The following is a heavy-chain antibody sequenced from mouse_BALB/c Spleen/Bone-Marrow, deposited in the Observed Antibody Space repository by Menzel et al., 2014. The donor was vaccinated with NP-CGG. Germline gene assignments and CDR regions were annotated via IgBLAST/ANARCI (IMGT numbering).Heavy chain of an antibody. V-gene: IGHV10-1*02. Sequence: EVQLQESGGGLVQPKGSLKLSCAASGFTFNSYAMNWVRQAPGKGLEWVARIRSKSNNYATYYADSVKDRFTISRDDSQFILLLQMNNFKTEDTAKYYCLGYDGFFWFPYWGPGALVTSSS. CDR2: IRSKSNNYAT. CDR1: GFTFNSYA. CDR3: LGYDGFFWFPY. D-gene: IGHD2-3*01. J-gene: IGHJ3*01.